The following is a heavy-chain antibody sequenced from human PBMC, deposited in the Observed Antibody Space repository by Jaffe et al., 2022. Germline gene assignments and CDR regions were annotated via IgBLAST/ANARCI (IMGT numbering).Heavy chain of an antibody. CDR1: GGSISSGSYY. Sequence: QVQLQESGPGLVKPSQTLSLTCTVSGGSISSGSYYWSWIRQPAGKGLEWIGRIYTSGSTNYNPSLKSRVTISVDTSKNQFSLKLSSVTAADTAVYYCARGYDYYDSSGYSSPFDYWGQGTLVTVSS. D-gene: IGHD3-22*01. CDR2: IYTSGST. J-gene: IGHJ4*02. V-gene: IGHV4-61*02. CDR3: ARGYDYYDSSGYSSPFDY.